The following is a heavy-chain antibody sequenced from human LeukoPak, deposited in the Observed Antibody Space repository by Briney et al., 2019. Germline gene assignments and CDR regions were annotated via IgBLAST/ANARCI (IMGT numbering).Heavy chain of an antibody. CDR1: GFTFNSET. D-gene: IGHD3-16*02. CDR2: ISSGGNTI. CDR3: ARDPFGRGSYRSAYFDY. V-gene: IGHV3-48*01. J-gene: IGHJ4*02. Sequence: PGGSLRLSCAASGFTFNSETMNWVRQAPGKGLEWVSYISSGGNTIYYADSVKGRFTISRDNAKNTLYLQMNSLRAEDTAVYYCARDPFGRGSYRSAYFDYWGQGTLVTVSS.